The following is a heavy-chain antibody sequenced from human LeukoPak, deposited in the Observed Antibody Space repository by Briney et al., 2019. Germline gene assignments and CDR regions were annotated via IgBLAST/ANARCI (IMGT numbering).Heavy chain of an antibody. J-gene: IGHJ4*02. V-gene: IGHV1-2*02. D-gene: IGHD5-12*01. CDR3: AREEHVGTRTFDY. Sequence: ASVKVSCTASGYTFTGYYMHWVRQAPGQGLEWMGWINPNSGGTNYAQNFQGRVTMTRDTSISTAYMELSRLRSDDTAVYYCAREEHVGTRTFDYWGQGTLVTVSS. CDR1: GYTFTGYY. CDR2: INPNSGGT.